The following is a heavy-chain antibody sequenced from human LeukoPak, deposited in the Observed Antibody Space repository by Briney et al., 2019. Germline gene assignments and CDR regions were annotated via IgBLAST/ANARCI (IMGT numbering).Heavy chain of an antibody. CDR3: ARGRRYCGGDCYMYYYYYYMDV. D-gene: IGHD2-21*02. J-gene: IGHJ6*03. V-gene: IGHV4-34*01. CDR1: GGSFSGYY. CDR2: INHSGST. Sequence: SETLSLTCAVYGGSFSGYYWSWIRQPPGKGLEWIGEINHSGSTNYNPSLKSRITISVDTSKNQFSLKLSSVTAADTAVYYCARGRRYCGGDCYMYYYYYYMDVWGKGTTVTVSS.